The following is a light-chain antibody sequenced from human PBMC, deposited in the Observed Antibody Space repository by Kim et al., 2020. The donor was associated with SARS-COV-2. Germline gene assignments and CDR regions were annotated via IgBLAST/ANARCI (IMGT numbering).Light chain of an antibody. CDR2: TTD. J-gene: IGLJ3*02. CDR1: SSNIGGNT. V-gene: IGLV1-44*01. Sequence: GQRVTISCSGSSSNIGGNTVNWYQQLPGAAPKLLIYTTDQRPSGVPDRFSGSKSGTSASLAISGLQSEDEADYYCAAWDDSLHGWVFGGGTQLTVL. CDR3: AAWDDSLHGWV.